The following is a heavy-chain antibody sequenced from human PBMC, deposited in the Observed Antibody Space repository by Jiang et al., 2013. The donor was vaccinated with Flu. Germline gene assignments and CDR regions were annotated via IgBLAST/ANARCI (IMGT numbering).Heavy chain of an antibody. J-gene: IGHJ6*02. CDR2: INAGNGNT. Sequence: SGAEVKKPGASVKVSCKASGYTFTSYAMHWVRQAPGQRLEWMGWINAGNGNTKYSQKFQGRVTITRDTSASTAYMELSSLRSEDTAVYYCARGYHCSSTSCGGYYYGMDVWGQGTTVTVSS. D-gene: IGHD2-2*01. V-gene: IGHV1-3*01. CDR1: GYTFTSYA. CDR3: ARGYHCSSTSCGGYYYGMDV.